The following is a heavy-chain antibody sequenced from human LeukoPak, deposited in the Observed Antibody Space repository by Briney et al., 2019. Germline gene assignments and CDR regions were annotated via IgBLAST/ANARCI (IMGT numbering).Heavy chain of an antibody. Sequence: PGGSLRLSCAASGFTFSSYAMSWVRQAPGKGLEWVSAISGSGGSTYYADSVKGGFTISRDNSKNTLYLQMNSLRAEDTAVYYCAKDHAQRIAAPETIDDYWGQGTLVTVSS. V-gene: IGHV3-23*01. CDR1: GFTFSSYA. J-gene: IGHJ4*02. D-gene: IGHD6-13*01. CDR3: AKDHAQRIAAPETIDDY. CDR2: ISGSGGST.